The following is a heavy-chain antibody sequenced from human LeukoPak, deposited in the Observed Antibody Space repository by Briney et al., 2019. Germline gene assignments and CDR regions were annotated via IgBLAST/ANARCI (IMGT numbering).Heavy chain of an antibody. J-gene: IGHJ4*02. V-gene: IGHV1-18*01. CDR2: ISGYNDNT. Sequence: ASVKVSCKASGYTFTSYGISWVRQAPGQGLEWMGWISGYNDNTKYAQKLQGRVTMTTDTFTSTAYMELRSLRSDDTAVYYCARNTRLYDFWSFDYWGQGTLVTVSS. CDR1: GYTFTSYG. D-gene: IGHD3-3*01. CDR3: ARNTRLYDFWSFDY.